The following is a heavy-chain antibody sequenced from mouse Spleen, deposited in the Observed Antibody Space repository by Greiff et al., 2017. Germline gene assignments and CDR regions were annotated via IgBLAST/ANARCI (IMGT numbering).Heavy chain of an antibody. Sequence: EVMLVESGGGLVKPGGSLKLSCAASGFTFSSYAMSWVRQTPEKRLEWVATISSGGSYTYYPDSVKGRFTISRDNAKNTLYLQMSSLRSEDTAMYYCARHRDDGYYFAWFAYWGQGTLVTVSA. CDR1: GFTFSSYA. D-gene: IGHD2-3*01. J-gene: IGHJ3*01. CDR2: ISSGGSYT. V-gene: IGHV5-9-1*01. CDR3: ARHRDDGYYFAWFAY.